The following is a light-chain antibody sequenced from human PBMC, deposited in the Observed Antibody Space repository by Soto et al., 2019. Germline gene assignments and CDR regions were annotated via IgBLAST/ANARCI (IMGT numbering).Light chain of an antibody. CDR2: GAS. V-gene: IGKV3-15*01. CDR3: QQYESWPYT. Sequence: EIVMTQSPVTLSVSPGERATLSCRASQSVRSNLAWYQQKRGLAPRLLIYGASTRATGIPARFSVSGSGTEFTLTISSLQSEDFAVYYCQQYESWPYTFGQGTKLEIK. J-gene: IGKJ2*01. CDR1: QSVRSN.